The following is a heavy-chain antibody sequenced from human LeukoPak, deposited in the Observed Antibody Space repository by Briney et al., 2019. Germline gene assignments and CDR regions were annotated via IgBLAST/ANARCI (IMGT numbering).Heavy chain of an antibody. CDR3: AKEGGGSYYVDYYYGMDV. V-gene: IGHV3-30*18. J-gene: IGHJ6*02. CDR2: ISYDGSNK. D-gene: IGHD1-26*01. Sequence: PGGSLRLSCAASRFTFSTYGMYWVRQAPGKGLERVAVISYDGSNKYYADSVKGRFTISRDNSKNTLYLQMNSLRAEDTADYYCAKEGGGSYYVDYYYGMDVWGQGTTVTVSS. CDR1: RFTFSTYG.